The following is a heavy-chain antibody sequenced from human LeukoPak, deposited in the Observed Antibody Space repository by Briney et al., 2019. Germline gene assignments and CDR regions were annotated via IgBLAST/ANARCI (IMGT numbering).Heavy chain of an antibody. CDR1: GGSISSNTYY. CDR2: IYYIGST. D-gene: IGHD6-19*01. V-gene: IGHV4-39*07. CDR3: ASLASGRLGY. Sequence: PSETLSLACTVSGGSISSNTYYWGWIRQPPGKGLEWIGSIYYIGSTYYNPSLKSRVTISVDTSKNQFSLRLNSVTAADTAVYYCASLASGRLGYWGQGTLVTVSA. J-gene: IGHJ4*02.